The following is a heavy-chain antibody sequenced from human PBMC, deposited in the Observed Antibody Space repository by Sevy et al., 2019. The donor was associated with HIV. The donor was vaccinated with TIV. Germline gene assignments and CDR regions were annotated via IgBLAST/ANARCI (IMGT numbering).Heavy chain of an antibody. CDR2: IKSDGSDK. CDR3: AQETVGRFDS. CDR1: GFTFSAYW. J-gene: IGHJ4*02. Sequence: GGSLRLSCAASGFTFSAYWMNWVRQAPGKGLEWVANIKSDGSDKHYVDSVEGRFTSSRDNAKNSLYLQMNSLIVEDTAVYYCAQETVGRFDSWGQGTLVTVSS. D-gene: IGHD3-16*01. V-gene: IGHV3-7*01.